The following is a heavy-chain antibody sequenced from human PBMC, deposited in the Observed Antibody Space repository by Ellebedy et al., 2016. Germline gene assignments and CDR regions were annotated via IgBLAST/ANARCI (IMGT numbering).Heavy chain of an antibody. V-gene: IGHV3-53*01. CDR1: GFTVSSNY. CDR2: IYSGGST. D-gene: IGHD2-15*01. Sequence: GGSLRLXCAASGFTVSSNYMSWVRQAPGKGLEWVSVIYSGGSTYYADSVKGRFTISRDNSKNTLYLQMNSLRAEDTAVYYCARLVVPYWYFDLWGRGTLVTVSS. J-gene: IGHJ2*01. CDR3: ARLVVPYWYFDL.